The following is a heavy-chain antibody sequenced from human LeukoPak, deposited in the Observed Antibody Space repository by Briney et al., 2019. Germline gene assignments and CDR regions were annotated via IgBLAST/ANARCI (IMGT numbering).Heavy chain of an antibody. CDR1: GYTFTSYY. V-gene: IGHV1-69*13. CDR3: ARDVVAARGSFDY. D-gene: IGHD2-2*01. CDR2: IIPIFGTA. Sequence: GASVKVSCKASGYTFTSYYMHWVRQAPGQGLEWMGGIIPIFGTANYAQKFQGRVTITADESTSTAYMELSSLRSEDTAVYYCARDVVAARGSFDYWGQGTLVTVSS. J-gene: IGHJ4*02.